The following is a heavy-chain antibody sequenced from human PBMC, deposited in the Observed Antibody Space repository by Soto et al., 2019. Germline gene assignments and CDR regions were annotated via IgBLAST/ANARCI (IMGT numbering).Heavy chain of an antibody. V-gene: IGHV4-30-2*01. CDR1: GGSISSGGYS. Sequence: SETLSLTCAVSGGSISSGGYSWSWIRQPPGKGLEWIGYIYHSGSTYYNPSLKSRVTISVDRSKNQFSLKPSSVTAADTAVYYCARGITYYYDSSGYLCYFDYWGQGTLVTVSS. J-gene: IGHJ4*02. CDR3: ARGITYYYDSSGYLCYFDY. D-gene: IGHD3-22*01. CDR2: IYHSGST.